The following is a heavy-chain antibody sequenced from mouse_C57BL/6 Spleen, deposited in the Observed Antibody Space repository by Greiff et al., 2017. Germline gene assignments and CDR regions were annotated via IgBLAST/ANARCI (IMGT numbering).Heavy chain of an antibody. D-gene: IGHD2-4*01. V-gene: IGHV5-4*01. J-gene: IGHJ1*03. CDR3: ARYDYDEYFGV. Sequence: EVQLVESGGGLVKPGGSLKLSCAASGFTFSSYAMSWVRQTPEKRLEWVATISDGGSYTYSPDNVKGRFTISRDNAKNNLYLQMGHLPSEYTAMYYCARYDYDEYFGVWGTGTTVTVSS. CDR2: ISDGGSYT. CDR1: GFTFSSYA.